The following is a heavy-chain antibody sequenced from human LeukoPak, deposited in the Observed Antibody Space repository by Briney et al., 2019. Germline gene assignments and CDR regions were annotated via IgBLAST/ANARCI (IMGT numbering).Heavy chain of an antibody. V-gene: IGHV1-69*05. J-gene: IGHJ6*03. CDR1: GGTFSSYA. CDR3: ARSQQLVRRYYYYYYMDI. Sequence: GASVTVSCKASGGTFSSYAISWVRQAPGQGLEWMGGIIPIFGTANYAQKFQGRVTITTDESTSTAYMELSSLRSEDTAVYYCARSQQLVRRYYYYYYMDIWGKGTTVTVSS. CDR2: IIPIFGTA. D-gene: IGHD6-13*01.